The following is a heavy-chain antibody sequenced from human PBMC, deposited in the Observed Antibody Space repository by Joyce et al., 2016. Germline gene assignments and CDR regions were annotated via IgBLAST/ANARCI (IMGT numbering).Heavy chain of an antibody. CDR2: ISATSYYI. CDR1: GSTFSRSS. D-gene: IGHD3-16*01. V-gene: IGHV3-21*01. CDR3: ARGGISYYYAMDV. J-gene: IGHJ6*02. Sequence: QLVESGGGVVKAGVSLRLSCEASGSTFSRSSRSWCRQAPGKGVEWVAAISATSYYIFHAETVRGRFTVSRDNAKKTLYLQMNSLRAEDSAVFYCARGGISYYYAMDVWGQGTTVTVSS.